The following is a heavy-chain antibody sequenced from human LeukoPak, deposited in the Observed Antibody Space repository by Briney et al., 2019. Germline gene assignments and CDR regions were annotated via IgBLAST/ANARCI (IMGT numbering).Heavy chain of an antibody. J-gene: IGHJ4*02. D-gene: IGHD1-26*01. Sequence: PGGSLRLSCAASGFTFSNYGMSWVRQAPGRGLEWVSSISNSGTRSYYADSVKGRFTISRDNSKNTLSLQMNFLRADDTALYYCARGDGSSDYWGQGTLVTVSS. CDR1: GFTFSNYG. CDR2: ISNSGTRS. CDR3: ARGDGSSDY. V-gene: IGHV3-23*01.